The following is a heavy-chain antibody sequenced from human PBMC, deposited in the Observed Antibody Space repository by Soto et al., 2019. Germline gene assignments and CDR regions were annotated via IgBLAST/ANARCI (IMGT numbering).Heavy chain of an antibody. CDR1: GCTFTSYG. CDR3: ARVSSGYLLYYYYGMDV. D-gene: IGHD3-22*01. V-gene: IGHV1-18*04. CDR2: ISAYNGNT. Sequence: ASVKVSCKASGCTFTSYGISWVRQAPGQGLEWMGWISAYNGNTNYAQKLQGRVTMTTDTSTSTAYMELRSLRSDDTAVYYCARVSSGYLLYYYYGMDVWGQGTTVTVS. J-gene: IGHJ6*02.